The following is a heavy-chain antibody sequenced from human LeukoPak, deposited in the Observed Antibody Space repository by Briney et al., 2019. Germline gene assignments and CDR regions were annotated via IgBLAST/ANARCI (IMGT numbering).Heavy chain of an antibody. D-gene: IGHD1-1*01. CDR3: ARGWERRGNWFDP. CDR2: INHSGST. J-gene: IGHJ5*02. V-gene: IGHV4-34*01. CDR1: GGSISSYY. Sequence: PSETLSLTCTVSGGSISSYYWSWIRQPPGKGLEWIGEINHSGSTNYNPSLKSRVTISVDTSKNQFSLELSSVTAADTAVYYCARGWERRGNWFDPWGQGTLVTVSS.